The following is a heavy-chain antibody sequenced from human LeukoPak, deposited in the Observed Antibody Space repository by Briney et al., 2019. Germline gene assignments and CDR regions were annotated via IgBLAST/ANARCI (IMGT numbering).Heavy chain of an antibody. CDR1: GFTFSSYG. V-gene: IGHV3-30*02. CDR2: IRYDGSNK. J-gene: IGHJ4*02. CDR3: AXDXEVATGXAX. Sequence: GGSLRLSCAASGFTFSSYGMHWVRQAPGKGLEWVAFIRYDGSNKYYADSVKGRFTISRDNSKNTLYLQMNRLRDEDTAVYYCAXDXEVATGXAXWGQGXLXAVSS. D-gene: IGHD5-24*01.